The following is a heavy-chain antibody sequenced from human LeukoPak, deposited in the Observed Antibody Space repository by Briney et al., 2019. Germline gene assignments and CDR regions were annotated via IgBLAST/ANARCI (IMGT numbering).Heavy chain of an antibody. CDR3: ARGGRWFGELLGFDY. V-gene: IGHV4-30-4*01. D-gene: IGHD3-10*01. CDR2: IYYSGST. J-gene: IGHJ4*02. CDR1: GGSISSGDYY. Sequence: SETLSFTCTVSGGSISSGDYYWSWIRQPPGKGLEWIGYIYYSGSTYYNPSLKSRVTISVDTSKNQFSLKLSSVTAADTAVYYCARGGRWFGELLGFDYWGQGTLVTVSS.